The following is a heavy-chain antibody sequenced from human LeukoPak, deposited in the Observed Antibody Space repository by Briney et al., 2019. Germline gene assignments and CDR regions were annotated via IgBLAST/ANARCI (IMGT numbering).Heavy chain of an antibody. CDR3: ATIVVVAATAFDY. J-gene: IGHJ4*02. V-gene: IGHV1-69*13. Sequence: SVKVSCKASGGTFSSYAISWVRQAPGQGLEWMGGIIPIFGTANYAQKFQGRVTITADESTSTAYMELSSLRSEDTAVYYCATIVVVAATAFDYWGQGTLVAVSS. D-gene: IGHD2-15*01. CDR1: GGTFSSYA. CDR2: IIPIFGTA.